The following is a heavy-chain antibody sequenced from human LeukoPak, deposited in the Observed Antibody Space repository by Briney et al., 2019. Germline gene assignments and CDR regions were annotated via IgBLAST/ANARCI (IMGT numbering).Heavy chain of an antibody. CDR1: GFTFSSYA. D-gene: IGHD2-2*01. Sequence: GGSLRLSCAASGFTFSSYAMHWVRQAPGKGLELVAVISYDGSNKYYADSVKGRFTISRDNSKNTLYLQMNSLRAEDTAVYYCAKGERDIVVVPAAGRTVYYYYGMDVWGKGTTVTVSS. V-gene: IGHV3-30*04. J-gene: IGHJ6*04. CDR3: AKGERDIVVVPAAGRTVYYYYGMDV. CDR2: ISYDGSNK.